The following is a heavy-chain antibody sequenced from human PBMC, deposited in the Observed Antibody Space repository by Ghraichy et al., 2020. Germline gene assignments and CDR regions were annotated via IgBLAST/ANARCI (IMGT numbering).Heavy chain of an antibody. J-gene: IGHJ5*02. CDR1: GFTFSSYS. Sequence: GGSLRLSCAASGFTFSSYSMNWVRQAPGKGLEWVSSISSSSSYIYYADSVKGRFTISRDNAKNSLYLQMNSLRAEDTAVYYCASESVTNWFDPWGQGTLVTVSS. CDR3: ASESVTNWFDP. CDR2: ISSSSSYI. D-gene: IGHD4-11*01. V-gene: IGHV3-21*01.